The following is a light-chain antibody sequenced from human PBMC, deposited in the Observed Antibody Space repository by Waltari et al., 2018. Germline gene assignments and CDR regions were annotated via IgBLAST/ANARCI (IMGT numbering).Light chain of an antibody. Sequence: QSVLTQPPSVSGAPGQRVTISCTGSSPNIGAGYDVHWYQQLPGTAPKLLIYGNSNRPSGVPDRFSGSKSGTSASLDITGLQAEDEADYYCQSYDSSLSGSGVFGGGTKLTVL. CDR1: SPNIGAGYD. J-gene: IGLJ3*02. CDR2: GNS. V-gene: IGLV1-40*01. CDR3: QSYDSSLSGSGV.